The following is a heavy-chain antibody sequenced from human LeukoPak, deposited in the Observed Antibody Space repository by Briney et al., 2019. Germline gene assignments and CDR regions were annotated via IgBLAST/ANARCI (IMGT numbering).Heavy chain of an antibody. J-gene: IGHJ5*02. CDR2: IYYSGST. CDR3: ARGGDYCNSFDP. V-gene: IGHV4-59*01. CDR1: GGSIRGYY. D-gene: IGHD4-17*01. Sequence: SETLFLTCSVSGGSIRGYYWNWIRQPPGKGLEWIGYIYYSGSTNYNPSLKSRVTISVDKSKRQFSLNLTSVTAADTAVYYCARGGDYCNSFDPWGQGTLVSVSS.